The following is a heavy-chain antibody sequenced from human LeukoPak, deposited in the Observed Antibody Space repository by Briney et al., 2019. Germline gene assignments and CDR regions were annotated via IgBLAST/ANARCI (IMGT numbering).Heavy chain of an antibody. Sequence: GSLRHSPADPGFTPSTDATSSGPHAPRKRLEWGSASSGSGGSIYYAHAVHGRFTIPRDNAKNTLHLQMNSLRAEDTAVYYCAKVGHSSSLDYWGQGTLDTVSS. D-gene: IGHD6-13*01. V-gene: IGHV3-23*01. J-gene: IGHJ4*02. CDR3: AKVGHSSSLDY. CDR1: GFTPSTDA. CDR2: SSGSGGSI.